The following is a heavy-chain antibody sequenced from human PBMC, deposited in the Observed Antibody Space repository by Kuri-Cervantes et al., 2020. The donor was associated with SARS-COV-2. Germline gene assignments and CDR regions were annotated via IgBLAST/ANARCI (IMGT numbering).Heavy chain of an antibody. CDR3: VRSGAVAGTFGY. CDR2: ISSNGGST. Sequence: GESLKISCSASGFTFSSYAMHWVRQAPGKGLEYVSVISSNGGSTYYADSVKGRFTISRDNSKNTLYLQMSSLRAEDTAVYYCVRSGAVAGTFGYWGQGTLVTVSS. CDR1: GFTFSSYA. V-gene: IGHV3-64D*08. D-gene: IGHD6-19*01. J-gene: IGHJ4*02.